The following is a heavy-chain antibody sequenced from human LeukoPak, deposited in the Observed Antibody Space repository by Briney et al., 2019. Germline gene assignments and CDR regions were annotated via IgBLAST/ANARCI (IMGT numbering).Heavy chain of an antibody. V-gene: IGHV1-69*13. D-gene: IGHD2-2*01. Sequence: SVKVSCKASGGTFSSYAISWVRQAPGQGLEWMGGIIPIFGTANYAQKFQGRVTITADESTSTAYMELSSLRSEDTAVYYCARAASEFIGGFDPWGQGTLVTVSS. CDR1: GGTFSSYA. CDR3: ARAASEFIGGFDP. J-gene: IGHJ5*02. CDR2: IIPIFGTA.